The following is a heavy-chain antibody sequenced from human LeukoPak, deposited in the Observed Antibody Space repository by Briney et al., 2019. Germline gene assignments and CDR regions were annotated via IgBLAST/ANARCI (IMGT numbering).Heavy chain of an antibody. CDR2: IYSGGST. Sequence: GGSLRLSCAASGFTVSSNYMSWVRQAPGMGLEWVSVIYSGGSTYYADSVKGRFTISRDNSKNMVHLQMNSLRAEDTAVYYCARVLYYYYYMDVWGKGTTVTISS. CDR1: GFTVSSNY. CDR3: ARVLYYYYYMDV. V-gene: IGHV3-66*01. J-gene: IGHJ6*03. D-gene: IGHD2-8*01.